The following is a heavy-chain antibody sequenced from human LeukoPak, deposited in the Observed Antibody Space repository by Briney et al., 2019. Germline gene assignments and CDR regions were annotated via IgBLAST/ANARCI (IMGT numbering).Heavy chain of an antibody. CDR3: ARDGIFSYGSGSYYSQADY. CDR1: GFTFSSYA. V-gene: IGHV3-30-3*01. CDR2: ISYDGSNK. Sequence: GGSLRLSCAASGFTFSSYAMHWVRQAPGKGLEWVAVISYDGSNKYYADSVKGRFTISRDNSKNTLYLQMNSLRAEDTAVYYCARDGIFSYGSGSYYSQADYWGQGTLVTVSS. D-gene: IGHD3-10*01. J-gene: IGHJ4*02.